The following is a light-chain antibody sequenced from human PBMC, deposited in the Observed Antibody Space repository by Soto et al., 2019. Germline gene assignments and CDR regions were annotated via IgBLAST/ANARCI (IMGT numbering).Light chain of an antibody. CDR1: SPNIGSNY. Sequence: QSVLTQPPSASGTPGQRVTISCSGSSPNIGSNYVYWFQQFPETAPKLLIYRNDQRPSGVPDRFSGSKSGTSASLAISGLRSEDEADYYWAAWDDSLSSWVFGGGTQLTVL. CDR3: AAWDDSLSSWV. J-gene: IGLJ3*02. CDR2: RND. V-gene: IGLV1-47*01.